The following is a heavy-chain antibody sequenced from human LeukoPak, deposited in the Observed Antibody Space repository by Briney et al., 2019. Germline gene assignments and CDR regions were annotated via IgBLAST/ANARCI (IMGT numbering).Heavy chain of an antibody. V-gene: IGHV4-39*01. CDR1: GGCSSSSGYY. Sequence: SQTLSLTCTVSGGCSSSSGYYWGWIRQPPGKGLECIGSIYYSGSTYYNPSLKSRVTISVDTSKNQFSLKLSSVTAADTAVYSCARQSGSLVVVAATDYWGQGTLVTVSS. CDR3: ARQSGSLVVVAATDY. J-gene: IGHJ4*02. CDR2: IYYSGST. D-gene: IGHD2-15*01.